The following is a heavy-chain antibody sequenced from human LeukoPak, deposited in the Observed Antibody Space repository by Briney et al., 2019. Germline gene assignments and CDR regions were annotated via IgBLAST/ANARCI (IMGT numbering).Heavy chain of an antibody. CDR2: ITSSSTI. Sequence: GGSLRLSCAASGFTFSTYSMNWVRQAPGKGLEWVSSITSSSTIYYADSVKGRFTISRDNAKNSLYLQMNSLRAEDTAVYYCARPRDGYNLVAFDIRGQGTMVTVSS. CDR1: GFTFSTYS. J-gene: IGHJ3*02. CDR3: ARPRDGYNLVAFDI. V-gene: IGHV3-21*01. D-gene: IGHD5-24*01.